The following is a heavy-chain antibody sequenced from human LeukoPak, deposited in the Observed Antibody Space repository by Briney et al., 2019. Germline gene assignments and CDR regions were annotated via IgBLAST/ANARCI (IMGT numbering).Heavy chain of an antibody. V-gene: IGHV3-30*02. J-gene: IGHJ4*02. CDR3: GKDSSTWASDY. CDR1: GFSFSNYG. Sequence: GGSLRLSCAASGFSFSNYGMHWVRQAPGKGLEWVAFIQYDGSDKSYAGSVKGRFTISRDNSKNTLYLHVQSLTAEDTAVYYCGKDSSTWASDYWGQGTLVIVSS. CDR2: IQYDGSDK. D-gene: IGHD6-13*01.